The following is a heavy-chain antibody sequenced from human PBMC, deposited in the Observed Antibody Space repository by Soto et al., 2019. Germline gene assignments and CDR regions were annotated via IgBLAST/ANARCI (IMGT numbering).Heavy chain of an antibody. CDR3: AKDSVTIFGVPHLPGAFDI. CDR1: GFTFSSYA. Sequence: GGSLRLSCAASGFTFSSYAMSWVRQAPGKGLEWVSAISGSGGSTYYADSVKGRFTISRDNSKNTLYLQMKSLRAEDTAVYYCAKDSVTIFGVPHLPGAFDIWGQGTMVTVSS. CDR2: ISGSGGST. J-gene: IGHJ3*02. V-gene: IGHV3-23*01. D-gene: IGHD3-3*01.